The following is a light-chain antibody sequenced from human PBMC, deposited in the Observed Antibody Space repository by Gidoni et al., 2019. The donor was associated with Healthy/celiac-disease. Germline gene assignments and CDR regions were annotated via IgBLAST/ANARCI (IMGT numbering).Light chain of an antibody. CDR3: QQSYSTVT. Sequence: DIQMTQSPSSLSASVGDRVTITCRASQSISSYLNWYQQKPGKAPKLLIYAASSLQSGVPSRLSGSGSGTDFTLTISSLQPEDFATYYCQQSYSTVTFGGGTKVEIK. J-gene: IGKJ4*01. CDR2: AAS. CDR1: QSISSY. V-gene: IGKV1-39*01.